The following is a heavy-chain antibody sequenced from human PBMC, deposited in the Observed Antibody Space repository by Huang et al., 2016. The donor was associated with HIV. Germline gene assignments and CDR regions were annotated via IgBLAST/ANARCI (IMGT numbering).Heavy chain of an antibody. D-gene: IGHD4-4*01. CDR2: VTHDGRNE. Sequence: QVQLVQSGGGVVQPGSSFRLSCAASGFGFSSYTMHWVRQAPGKGLEWLATVTHDGRNEYYADSVRGRFTISRDNSRNTVYLQMNSPTTDDTAVYFCAREGLQFIDSWGQGTLVIVSS. J-gene: IGHJ4*02. CDR3: AREGLQFIDS. V-gene: IGHV3-30*04. CDR1: GFGFSSYT.